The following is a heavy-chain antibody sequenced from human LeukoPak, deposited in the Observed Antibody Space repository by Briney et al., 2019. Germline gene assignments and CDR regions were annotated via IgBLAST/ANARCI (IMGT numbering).Heavy chain of an antibody. J-gene: IGHJ4*02. CDR2: MDTSGSYI. V-gene: IGHV3-23*01. D-gene: IGHD3-10*01. Sequence: TGGSLRLSCAASGLIFSNFDMNWVRQAPGKGLEWVSAMDTSGSYIYYADSVKGRFTISRDNSKNTLFLQMNSLKVEDTAIYYCAKESGYSSGWDYFDSWGQGTLVTVSS. CDR3: AKESGYSSGWDYFDS. CDR1: GLIFSNFD.